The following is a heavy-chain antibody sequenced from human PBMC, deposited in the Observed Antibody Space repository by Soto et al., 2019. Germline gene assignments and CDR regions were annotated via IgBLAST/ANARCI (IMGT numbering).Heavy chain of an antibody. Sequence: PSETLSLTCAVYGGSFSGYYWSWIRQPPGKGLEWIGEINHSGSTNYNPSLKSRVTISVDTSKNQFSLKLSSVTAADTAVYYCARAHRNLDYWGQGTLVTVSS. J-gene: IGHJ4*02. CDR3: ARAHRNLDY. CDR1: GGSFSGYY. CDR2: INHSGST. V-gene: IGHV4-34*01. D-gene: IGHD1-1*01.